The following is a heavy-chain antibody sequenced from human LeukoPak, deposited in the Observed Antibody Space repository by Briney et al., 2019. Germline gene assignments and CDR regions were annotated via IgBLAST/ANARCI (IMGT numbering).Heavy chain of an antibody. D-gene: IGHD3/OR15-3a*01. V-gene: IGHV3-11*01. CDR3: GTHAGRTGSGD. CDR2: ISGSGNDI. CDR1: GFIFSGYY. J-gene: IGHJ4*02. Sequence: KTGGSLRLSCATSGFIFSGYYMSWIRQAPGKGLEWVSYISGSGNDISYADSVKGRFTISRDNAKGSLYLQMNSLRAADTAVYYCGTHAGRTGSGDWGQGTLVTVSS.